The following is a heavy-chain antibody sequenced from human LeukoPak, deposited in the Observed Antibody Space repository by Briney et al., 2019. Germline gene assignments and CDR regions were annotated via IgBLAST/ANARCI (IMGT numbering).Heavy chain of an antibody. CDR2: IYTGTT. CDR3: ARGTEMTSFTGYYSFDY. V-gene: IGHV4-4*07. J-gene: IGHJ4*02. CDR1: GGSISTFF. Sequence: SETLSLTCTVSGGSISTFFWTWIRQSARKGLEWIGRIYTGTTYYNPSLESRATISVDTSNNRFSLKLTSLTAADTAVYYCARGTEMTSFTGYYSFDYWGRGSLVTVSS. D-gene: IGHD3-9*01.